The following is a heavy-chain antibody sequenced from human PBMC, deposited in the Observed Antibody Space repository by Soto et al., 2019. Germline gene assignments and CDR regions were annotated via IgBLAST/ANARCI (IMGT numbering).Heavy chain of an antibody. V-gene: IGHV1-69*13. D-gene: IGHD4-17*01. CDR3: AIEYRNMGLPSSVTTLYYYYGIVV. CDR2: IIPIFGTA. Sequence: SVKVSCKASGGTFSSYAISWVRQAPGQGLEWMGGIIPIFGTANYAQKFQGRVTITADESTSTAYMELSSLRSEDTAVYYCAIEYRNMGLPSSVTTLYYYYGIVVWGQGTTVTVSS. J-gene: IGHJ6*02. CDR1: GGTFSSYA.